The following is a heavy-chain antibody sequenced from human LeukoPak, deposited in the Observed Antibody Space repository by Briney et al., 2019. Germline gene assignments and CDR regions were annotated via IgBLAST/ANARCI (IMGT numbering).Heavy chain of an antibody. CDR1: GFTFSSYV. CDR3: AKSFGTDE. Sequence: HPGGSLRLSCAASGFTFSSYVMSWVRQAPGKGLEWVSGISPTGHSTYYTDSVKGRFTISRDNFKNTLYLQMNSLRAEDTAVYYCAKSFGTDEWGQGTLVTVSS. D-gene: IGHD1-1*01. J-gene: IGHJ4*02. CDR2: ISPTGHST. V-gene: IGHV3-23*01.